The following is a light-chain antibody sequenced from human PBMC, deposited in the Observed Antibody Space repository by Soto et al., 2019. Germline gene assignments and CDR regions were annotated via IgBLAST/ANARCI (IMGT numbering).Light chain of an antibody. V-gene: IGKV3-15*01. CDR3: QQYNNWPIT. CDR2: GAS. J-gene: IGKJ3*01. CDR1: QSVSSN. Sequence: EIVMTQSPATLSVSPGERATLSCRASQSVSSNLAWYQQKPGQAPRLLIYGASTSATGIAARFSGSESGTEFTLTISSLQSEDFAVYYCQQYNNWPITFGPGTKVDIK.